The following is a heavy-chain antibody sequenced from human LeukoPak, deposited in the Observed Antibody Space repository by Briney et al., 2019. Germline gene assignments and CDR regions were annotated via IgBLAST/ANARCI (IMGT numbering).Heavy chain of an antibody. CDR3: AKDHPDYYDSSGYYFFDY. D-gene: IGHD3-22*01. Sequence: GGSLRLSCAASGFTFSSYAMSWVRQAPGKGLECVSAISGSGGSTYYADSVKGRFTISRDNSKNTLYLQMNSLRAEDTAVYYRAKDHPDYYDSSGYYFFDYWGQGTLVTVSS. CDR1: GFTFSSYA. V-gene: IGHV3-23*01. J-gene: IGHJ4*02. CDR2: ISGSGGST.